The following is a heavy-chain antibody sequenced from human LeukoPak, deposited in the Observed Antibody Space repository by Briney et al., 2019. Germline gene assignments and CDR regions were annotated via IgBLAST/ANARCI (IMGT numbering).Heavy chain of an antibody. V-gene: IGHV4-59*01. CDR1: GGSMISYY. D-gene: IGHD4-23*01. J-gene: IGHJ4*02. CDR3: TRGTTVISLGY. Sequence: SETLSLTCTVSGGSMISYYWTWIRQAPGKGLEWIGYIYYNGDPNYNPSLKSRVTMSIDTSKTHFSLNLRSVTAADTAVYYCTRGTTVISLGYWGQGILVTVSS. CDR2: IYYNGDP.